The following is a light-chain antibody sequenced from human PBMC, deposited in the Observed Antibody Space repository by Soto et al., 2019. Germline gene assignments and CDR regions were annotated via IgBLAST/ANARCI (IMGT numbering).Light chain of an antibody. J-gene: IGKJ1*01. CDR2: GAS. CDR1: QSVSSN. V-gene: IGKV3-15*01. Sequence: EIGMTQSPATLSVSPGERATLSCRASQSVSSNLAWYQQKPGQAPRLLIYGASTRATGIPARFSGGGSGTEFTLTISSLQSEDFAVYYCQQYNNWWTFGQGTKVDIK. CDR3: QQYNNWWT.